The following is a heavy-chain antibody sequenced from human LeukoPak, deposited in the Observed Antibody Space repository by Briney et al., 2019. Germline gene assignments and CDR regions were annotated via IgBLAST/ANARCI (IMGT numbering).Heavy chain of an antibody. V-gene: IGHV1-69*05. CDR1: GGTFSSYA. J-gene: IGHJ5*02. Sequence: SVKVSCKASGGTFSSYAISWVRQAPGQGLEWMGGIIPIFGTANYAQKFQGRVTITTDESTSTAYMELSSLRSEDTATYYCAKHMLQQYSSHPFDPWGQGTLVTVSS. D-gene: IGHD6-19*01. CDR3: AKHMLQQYSSHPFDP. CDR2: IIPIFGTA.